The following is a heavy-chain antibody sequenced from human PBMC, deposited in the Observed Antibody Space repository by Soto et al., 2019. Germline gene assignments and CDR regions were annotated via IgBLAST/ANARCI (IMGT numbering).Heavy chain of an antibody. CDR1: GGSITSDH. D-gene: IGHD2-8*01. CDR2: TSYTGNT. V-gene: IGHV4-59*13. CDR3: ARDMHAGFTHHFDP. Sequence: SETLSLTCIVSGGSITSDHWSWVREFRGKGLEWIADTSYTGNTNYNPSLQSRVTISMDTSKNQLSLKLTSMTAADTAVYYCARDMHAGFTHHFDPWGQATLVTVSS. J-gene: IGHJ5*02.